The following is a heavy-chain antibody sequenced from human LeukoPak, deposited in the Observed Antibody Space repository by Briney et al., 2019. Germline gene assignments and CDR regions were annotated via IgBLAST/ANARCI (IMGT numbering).Heavy chain of an antibody. CDR2: IYHSGST. J-gene: IGHJ4*02. CDR3: ARPSYSYDISGWVPFDY. CDR1: GGSISSSNW. D-gene: IGHD3-22*01. Sequence: SGTLSLTCAVSGGSISSSNWWSWVRQPPGKGLERIGEIYHSGSTNYNPSLKSRVTISADKSKNQFSLRLSSVTAADTAVYYCARPSYSYDISGWVPFDYWGQGTLVTVSS. V-gene: IGHV4-4*02.